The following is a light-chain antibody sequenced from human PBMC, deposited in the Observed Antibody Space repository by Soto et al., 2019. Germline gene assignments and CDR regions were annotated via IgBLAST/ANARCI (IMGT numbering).Light chain of an antibody. Sequence: QSALTQPPSASGSHGQSVTISCSGTSSDIGGYNYVSWYQQHPGKAPKLMIYDVFKRPSGVPDRFSGSKSGNTASLTVSGLQAEDEADYYCTSYAGSNNVCVFGTGTKLTVL. CDR3: TSYAGSNNVCV. V-gene: IGLV2-8*01. CDR1: SSDIGGYNY. J-gene: IGLJ1*01. CDR2: DVF.